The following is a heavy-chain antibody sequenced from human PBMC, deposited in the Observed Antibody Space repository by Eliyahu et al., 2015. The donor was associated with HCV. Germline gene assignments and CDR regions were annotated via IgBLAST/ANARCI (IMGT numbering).Heavy chain of an antibody. CDR1: GFSLSTRGXG. J-gene: IGHJ6*02. CDR2: IYWNDDK. V-gene: IGHV2-5*01. CDR3: AHSPNNEERITIFGVVITDYYGMDV. D-gene: IGHD3-3*01. Sequence: QITLKESGPTLVKPTQTLTLTCTFSGFSLSTRGXGVXWXRQPPGKALEWLALIYWNDDKRYSPSLKSRLTITKDTSKNQVVLTMTNMDPVDTATYYCAHSPNNEERITIFGVVITDYYGMDVWGQGTTVTVSS.